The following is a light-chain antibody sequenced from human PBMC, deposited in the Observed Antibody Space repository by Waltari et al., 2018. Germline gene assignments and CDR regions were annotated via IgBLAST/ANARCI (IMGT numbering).Light chain of an antibody. V-gene: IGKV1-33*01. CDR2: DAS. Sequence: DIQMTQSSSSLSASVGDRVTITCQASQDISKSLNWYQQKPGKAPNLLIYDASNLQRGVPSRFSGSGSGTHFTFTINSLQPEDIATYYCQQFANLPLTFGGGTKVQIK. CDR3: QQFANLPLT. J-gene: IGKJ4*01. CDR1: QDISKS.